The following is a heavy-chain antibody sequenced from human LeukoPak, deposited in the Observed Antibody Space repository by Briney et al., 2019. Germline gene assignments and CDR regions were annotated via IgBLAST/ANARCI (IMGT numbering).Heavy chain of an antibody. Sequence: GGSLRLSCAASGFTFSSYGMSWVRQAPGKGLEWVSAISGSGGSTYYADSVKGRFTISRDNSKNTLYLQMNSLRAEDTAVYYCAKEGLVIVAPGDFDYWGQGTLVTVSS. V-gene: IGHV3-23*01. CDR3: AKEGLVIVAPGDFDY. CDR1: GFTFSSYG. D-gene: IGHD3-22*01. J-gene: IGHJ4*02. CDR2: ISGSGGST.